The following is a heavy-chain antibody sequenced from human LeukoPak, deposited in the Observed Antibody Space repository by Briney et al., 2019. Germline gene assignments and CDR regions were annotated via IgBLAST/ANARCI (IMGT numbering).Heavy chain of an antibody. J-gene: IGHJ5*02. CDR1: GYSISSGYY. D-gene: IGHD6-19*01. CDR2: IYYSGST. CDR3: ASAYSSGWYPNWFDP. Sequence: SETLSLTCTVSGYSISSGYYWGWIRQPPGKGLEWIGSIYYSGSTYYNPSLKSRVTISVDTSKNQFSLKLSSVTAADTAVYYCASAYSSGWYPNWFDPWGQGTLVTVSS. V-gene: IGHV4-38-2*02.